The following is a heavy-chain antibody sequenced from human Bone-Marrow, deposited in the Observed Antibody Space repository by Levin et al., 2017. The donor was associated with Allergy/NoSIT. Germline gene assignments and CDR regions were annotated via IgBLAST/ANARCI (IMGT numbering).Heavy chain of an antibody. V-gene: IGHV3-48*03. CDR2: ITPSGSPM. D-gene: IGHD2-8*02. J-gene: IGHJ3*01. CDR3: AREGYSTGPSGYDAFDL. Sequence: HPGGSLRLSCAASEFTLSGYEMNWVRQAPGQVPEWLSHITPSGSPMYNTNSVRGRFTMSRDNAKNSLYLQMNDLRAEDTAMYYCAREGYSTGPSGYDAFDLWGQGTMVTVS. CDR1: EFTLSGYE.